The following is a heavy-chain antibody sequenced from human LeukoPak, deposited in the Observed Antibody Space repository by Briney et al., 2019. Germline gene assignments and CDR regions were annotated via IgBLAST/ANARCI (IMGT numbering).Heavy chain of an antibody. Sequence: GGSLRLSCAASGFTFSSYGMHWVRQAPGKGLEWVAVISYDGSNKYYADSVKGRFTIPRDNSKNTLYLQMNSLRAEDTAVYYCAKEGITMVRGVIHYYYGMDVWGQGTTVTVSS. CDR2: ISYDGSNK. D-gene: IGHD3-10*01. V-gene: IGHV3-30*18. CDR1: GFTFSSYG. J-gene: IGHJ6*02. CDR3: AKEGITMVRGVIHYYYGMDV.